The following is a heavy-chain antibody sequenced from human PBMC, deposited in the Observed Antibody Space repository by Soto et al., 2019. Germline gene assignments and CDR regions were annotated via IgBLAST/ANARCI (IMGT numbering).Heavy chain of an antibody. V-gene: IGHV1-2*04. CDR3: ARGGYCSGGSCLRGYYYYGMDV. J-gene: IGHJ6*02. D-gene: IGHD2-15*01. CDR2: INPNSGGT. Sequence: ASVKVSCKASGYTFTGYYMHWVRQAPGQGLEWMGWINPNSGGTNYAQKFQGWVTMTRETSISTAYMELSRLRSDDTAVYYCARGGYCSGGSCLRGYYYYGMDVWGQGTTVTVSS. CDR1: GYTFTGYY.